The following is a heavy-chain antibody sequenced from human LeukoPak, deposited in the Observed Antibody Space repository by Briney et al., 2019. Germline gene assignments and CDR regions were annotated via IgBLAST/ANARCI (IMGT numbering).Heavy chain of an antibody. CDR2: ISGSGGGT. D-gene: IGHD3-10*02. CDR1: GFTFNSYA. J-gene: IGHJ4*02. Sequence: PGGSLRLSCGASGFTFNSYAVSWVRQAPGKGLEWVSAISGSGGGTYYADSVKGRFTISRDNPKNTMYLQMSSLRAEDTAIYYCAKGWMFGDLINSWGQGTLVTVSS. CDR3: AKGWMFGDLINS. V-gene: IGHV3-23*01.